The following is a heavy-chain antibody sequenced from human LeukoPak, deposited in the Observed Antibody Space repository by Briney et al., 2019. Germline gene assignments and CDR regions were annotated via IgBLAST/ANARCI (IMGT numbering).Heavy chain of an antibody. V-gene: IGHV6-1*01. Sequence: SQTLSLTCAISGDSVSSNSAAWNWIMQSPSRGVEWLGRTYYRSKWYNDYAVSVKSRITINPDTSKNQFSLQLNSLTPEDTAVYYCATQDSSRWSYYFDYWGQGTLVTVSS. D-gene: IGHD6-13*01. CDR2: TYYRSKWYN. J-gene: IGHJ4*02. CDR3: ATQDSSRWSYYFDY. CDR1: GDSVSSNSAA.